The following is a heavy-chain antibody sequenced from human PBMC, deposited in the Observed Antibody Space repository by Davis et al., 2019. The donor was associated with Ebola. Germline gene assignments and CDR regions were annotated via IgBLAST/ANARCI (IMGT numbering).Heavy chain of an antibody. J-gene: IGHJ5*02. D-gene: IGHD4-23*01. CDR3: ARHTSYGGKTWFDP. Sequence: SETLSLTCTVSGGSISSYSWSWIRQPPGKGLEWIGYIYYSGSTSYNPSPKSRVTISVDTSGNQFSLRLTSVTAADTALYYCARHTSYGGKTWFDPWGQGTLVTVSS. CDR2: IYYSGST. CDR1: GGSISSYS. V-gene: IGHV4-59*08.